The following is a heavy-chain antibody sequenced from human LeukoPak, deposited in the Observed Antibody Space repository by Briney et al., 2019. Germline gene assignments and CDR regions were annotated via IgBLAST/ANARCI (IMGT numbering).Heavy chain of an antibody. CDR1: GFTFSSYA. CDR2: ISGSGGST. J-gene: IGHJ4*02. D-gene: IGHD2-2*02. CDR3: AKDLCSSTSCYSGFDY. V-gene: IGHV3-23*01. Sequence: GGSLRLSCAASGFTFSSYAMSWVRQATGKGLEWVSAISGSGGSTYYADSVKGRFTISRDNSKNTLYLQMNSLRAEDTAVYYCAKDLCSSTSCYSGFDYWGQGTLVTVSS.